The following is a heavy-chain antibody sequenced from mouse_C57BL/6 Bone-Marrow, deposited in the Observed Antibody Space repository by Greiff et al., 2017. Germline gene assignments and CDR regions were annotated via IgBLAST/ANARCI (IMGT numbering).Heavy chain of an antibody. J-gene: IGHJ1*03. Sequence: EVHLVESGGGLVKPGGSLKLSCAASGFTFSDYGMAWVRQAPRKGPEWVAFISNLAYSNYYADTVTGRFTISRGNAKNNLYLEMSSLRSEDTAMYYGAGHPYGSSPWYFDVWGTGTTVTVSS. CDR1: GFTFSDYG. CDR2: ISNLAYSN. CDR3: AGHPYGSSPWYFDV. V-gene: IGHV5-15*01. D-gene: IGHD1-1*01.